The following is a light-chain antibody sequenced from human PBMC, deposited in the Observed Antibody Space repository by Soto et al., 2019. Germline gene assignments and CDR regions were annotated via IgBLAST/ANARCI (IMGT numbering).Light chain of an antibody. Sequence: QSVVTQPPSVSGAPGQRVTISCTGSRSNIGAGYNVHWYQQLPGTAPKLLIYVNSNRPSGVPDRFSGSKSGTSASLAITGLQAEDEADYYCQSYDSSLRGVFGGGTKLTVL. J-gene: IGLJ2*01. CDR1: RSNIGAGYN. CDR2: VNS. CDR3: QSYDSSLRGV. V-gene: IGLV1-40*01.